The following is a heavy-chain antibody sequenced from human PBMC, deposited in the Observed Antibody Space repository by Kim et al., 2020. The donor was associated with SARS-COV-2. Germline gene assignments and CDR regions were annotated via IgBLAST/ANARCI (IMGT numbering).Heavy chain of an antibody. V-gene: IGHV1-69*13. J-gene: IGHJ6*02. CDR2: IIPIFGTA. D-gene: IGHD3-3*01. CDR1: GGTFSSYA. CDR3: ARDLSPLDFWSGYYTVYGMDV. Sequence: SVKVSCKASGGTFSSYAISWVRQAPGQGLEWMGGIIPIFGTANYAQKFQGRVTITADESTSTAYMELSSLRSEDTAVYYCARDLSPLDFWSGYYTVYGMDVWGQGTTVTVSS.